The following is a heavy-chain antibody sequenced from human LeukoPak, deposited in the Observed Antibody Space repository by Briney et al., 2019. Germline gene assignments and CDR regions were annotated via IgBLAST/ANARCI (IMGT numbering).Heavy chain of an antibody. V-gene: IGHV1-69*04. CDR2: IIPILGIA. D-gene: IGHD3-22*01. J-gene: IGHJ4*02. Sequence: SVKFSCKASGGTFSSYAISWVRQAPGQGLEWIGRIIPILGIANYTQKFQGRVTITADKSTSTAYMELSSLRSEDTAVYYCARDLDYYDSSDPRLSGYWGQGTLVTVSS. CDR3: ARDLDYYDSSDPRLSGY. CDR1: GGTFSSYA.